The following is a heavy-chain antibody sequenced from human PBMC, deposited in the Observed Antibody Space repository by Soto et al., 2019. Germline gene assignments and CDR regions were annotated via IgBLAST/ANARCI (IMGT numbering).Heavy chain of an antibody. Sequence: SETLSLTCTVSGGSNIRDGYYWSWIRQHPGKGLEWITYISYSGSSYSNPSLKSRVTISADTSKNQFSLRLTSVTAADTAVYFCARATPAGSADFWGQGTLVTVSS. CDR3: ARATPAGSADF. CDR1: GGSNIRDGYY. V-gene: IGHV4-31*03. D-gene: IGHD2-2*01. CDR2: ISYSGSS. J-gene: IGHJ4*02.